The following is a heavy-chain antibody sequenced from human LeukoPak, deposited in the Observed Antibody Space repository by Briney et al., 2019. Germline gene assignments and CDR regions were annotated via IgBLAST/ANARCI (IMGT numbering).Heavy chain of an antibody. Sequence: GGSLRLSCAASGFTFSGYTMNWVRQAPGKGLEWFSSISSSSSSIYYADSVKGRFTISRDNAKNPLYLQMNSLRAEDTAVYYCARSGYNWNDVLFFDYWGQGILVTVSS. CDR1: GFTFSGYT. J-gene: IGHJ4*02. D-gene: IGHD1-1*01. CDR2: ISSSSSSI. V-gene: IGHV3-21*01. CDR3: ARSGYNWNDVLFFDY.